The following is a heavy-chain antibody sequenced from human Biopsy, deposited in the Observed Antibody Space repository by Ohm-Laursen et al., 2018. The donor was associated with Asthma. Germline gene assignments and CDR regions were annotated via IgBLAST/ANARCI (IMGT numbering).Heavy chain of an antibody. Sequence: SLRLSCAASGFSFGKYGIHWVRQAPGKGLEWVSVIYSGGGTYYADSVQGRVTISRDNSKNTLSLQMNSLRAEDTAVYYCARAHGGSFFSGSFDIWGQGTMVTVSS. J-gene: IGHJ3*02. CDR1: GFSFGKYG. CDR2: IYSGGGT. V-gene: IGHV3-53*01. CDR3: ARAHGGSFFSGSFDI. D-gene: IGHD4-23*01.